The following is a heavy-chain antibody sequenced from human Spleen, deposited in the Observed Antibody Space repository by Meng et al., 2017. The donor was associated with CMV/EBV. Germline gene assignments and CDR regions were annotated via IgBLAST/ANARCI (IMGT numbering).Heavy chain of an antibody. V-gene: IGHV3-7*01. Sequence: GESLKISCAASGFTFSDYYMSWIRQAPGKGLEWVANIKQDGSEKYYVDSVKGRFTISRDNAKNSLYLQMNSLRAEDTAVYYCARVLNQRGYSYGYGYWGQGTLVTVSS. J-gene: IGHJ4*02. CDR1: GFTFSDYY. CDR2: IKQDGSEK. CDR3: ARVLNQRGYSYGYGY. D-gene: IGHD5-18*01.